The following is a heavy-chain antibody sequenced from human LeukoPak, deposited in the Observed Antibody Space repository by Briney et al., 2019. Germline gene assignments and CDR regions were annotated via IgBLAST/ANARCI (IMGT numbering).Heavy chain of an antibody. CDR3: ARGTRPYGDYVAPDY. D-gene: IGHD4-17*01. V-gene: IGHV1-8*01. Sequence: ASVKVSSKASGYTFTIYDINWVRHAPGQGVGWMGWMNSKSGNRGYAQTFQGRVTITRDTSISTAYMELRGLTSEDTAVYYWARGTRPYGDYVAPDYWGQGTLVTVSS. J-gene: IGHJ4*02. CDR2: MNSKSGNR. CDR1: GYTFTIYD.